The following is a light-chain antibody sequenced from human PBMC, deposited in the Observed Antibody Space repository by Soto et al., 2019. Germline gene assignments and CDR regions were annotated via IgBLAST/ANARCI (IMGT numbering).Light chain of an antibody. V-gene: IGKV1-27*01. CDR2: AAS. CDR3: QKYRSAPSLT. CDR1: QGISNF. Sequence: DIEMTQSPSSLSASVGDRVTITCRASQGISNFLAWYQHKPGKVPKLLIYAASTLQSGVPSRFSGSGCGPDLTLTIGSLQREDVAAYYCQKYRSAPSLTFGGGTTVDIK. J-gene: IGKJ4*01.